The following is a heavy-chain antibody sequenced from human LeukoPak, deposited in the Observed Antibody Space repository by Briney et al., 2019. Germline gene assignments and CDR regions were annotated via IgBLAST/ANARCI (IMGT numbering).Heavy chain of an antibody. CDR1: GSTFSSYA. V-gene: IGHV3-30*19. CDR2: ISHDGGNE. Sequence: PGGSLRLSCAASGSTFSSYAMHWARQAPGKGLEWVAVISHDGGNEYYEDSVKGRLTISRDNSKNTLFLQMNSLRAEDTAVYYCARDYYDSSGYFGGAYWGQGTLVTVSS. D-gene: IGHD3-22*01. CDR3: ARDYYDSSGYFGGAY. J-gene: IGHJ4*02.